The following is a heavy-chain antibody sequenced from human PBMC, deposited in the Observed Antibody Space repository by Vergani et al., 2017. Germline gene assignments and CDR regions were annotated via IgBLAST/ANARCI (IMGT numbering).Heavy chain of an antibody. V-gene: IGHV3-74*03. J-gene: IGHJ4*02. D-gene: IGHD3-22*01. CDR3: AGPQGTSAYYYGGFDY. Sequence: DVHLAESGGGFFQPGGSLRLSCSASGFSFNSYWMHWVRQVPGKGLLWVSRIKSDGSITAYADSVKGRFTISRDNAQNTLYLQMNSLRVEDTGVYYCAGPQGTSAYYYGGFDYWGQGILVTVSS. CDR2: IKSDGSIT. CDR1: GFSFNSYW.